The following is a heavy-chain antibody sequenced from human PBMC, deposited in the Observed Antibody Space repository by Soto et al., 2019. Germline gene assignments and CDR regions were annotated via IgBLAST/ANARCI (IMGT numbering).Heavy chain of an antibody. J-gene: IGHJ6*02. CDR1: GGSFSGYY. V-gene: IGHV4-34*01. CDR2: INHSGST. Sequence: SETLSLTCAVYGGSFSGYYWSWIRQPPGKGLEWIGEINHSGSTNYNPSLKSRVTISVDTSKNQFPLKLSSVTAADTAVYYCARVLSYYYGSGSYYPYYGMDVWGQGTMVTVSS. D-gene: IGHD3-10*01. CDR3: ARVLSYYYGSGSYYPYYGMDV.